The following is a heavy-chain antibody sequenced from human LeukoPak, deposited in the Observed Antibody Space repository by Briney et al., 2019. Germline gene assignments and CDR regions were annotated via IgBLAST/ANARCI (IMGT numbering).Heavy chain of an antibody. Sequence: ASVKVSCKASGYTFTSYDINWVRQATGQGLEWMGWMSRNSGNTGYAEKVQGRVTMTRDTAMSTVYMELSSLRSNDPAAYYSARCLRSSAWYRWRANNRFAPWGQGTLVTVSS. D-gene: IGHD6-13*01. CDR1: GYTFTSYD. V-gene: IGHV1-8*01. CDR3: ARCLRSSAWYRWRANNRFAP. J-gene: IGHJ5*02. CDR2: MSRNSGNT.